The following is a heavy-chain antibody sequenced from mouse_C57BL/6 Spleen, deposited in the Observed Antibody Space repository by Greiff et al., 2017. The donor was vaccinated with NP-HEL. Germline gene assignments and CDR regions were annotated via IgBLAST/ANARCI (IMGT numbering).Heavy chain of an antibody. Sequence: QVQLQQSGPELVKPGASVKISCKASGYAFSSSWMNWVKQRPGKGLEWIGRIYPGDGDTNYNGKFKGKATLTADKSSSTAYMQLSSLTSEDSAVYFCAREKIITTVRYFDVWGTGTTVTVSS. J-gene: IGHJ1*03. CDR2: IYPGDGDT. V-gene: IGHV1-82*01. D-gene: IGHD1-1*01. CDR1: GYAFSSSW. CDR3: AREKIITTVRYFDV.